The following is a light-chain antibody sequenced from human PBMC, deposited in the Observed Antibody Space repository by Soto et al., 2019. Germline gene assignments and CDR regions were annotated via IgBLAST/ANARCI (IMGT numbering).Light chain of an antibody. CDR2: DAS. V-gene: IGKV3-15*01. CDR3: QHYNNWHIT. CDR1: QSFSSN. J-gene: IGKJ5*01. Sequence: EIVMTHSPATLSVSPGEIATLSCRASQSFSSNLAWYQQKPGQPPRLLIYDASTRATGIPARFSGSGSGTEFILTISSLQSEDFAVYYCQHYNNWHITFGQGTRLEIK.